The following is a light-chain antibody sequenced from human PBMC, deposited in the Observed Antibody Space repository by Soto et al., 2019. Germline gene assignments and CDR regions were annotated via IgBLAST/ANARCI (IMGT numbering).Light chain of an antibody. CDR3: QSYDGSLSGVV. CDR2: GNN. CDR1: SSNIGAGHD. J-gene: IGLJ2*01. V-gene: IGLV1-40*01. Sequence: QSVLTQPPSVSGAPGQRVTISCTGSSSNIGAGHDVHLYQHLPGTAPKLLIYGNNNRPSGVPDRFSGSRSGTSASLAITGLQAEDEADYYCQSYDGSLSGVVFGGGTKLTVL.